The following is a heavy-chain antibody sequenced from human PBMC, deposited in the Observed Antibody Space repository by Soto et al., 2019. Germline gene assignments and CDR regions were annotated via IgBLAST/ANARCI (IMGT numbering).Heavy chain of an antibody. CDR1: GFTFSNCG. D-gene: IGHD1-26*01. V-gene: IGHV3-23*04. CDR2: ITGSGGNT. Sequence: VQLVESGGGVVQPGTSLRLSCAASGFTFSNCGMKWVRQAPGKGLEWLSVITGSGGNTYYADSVKGRFTISRNNSKNTLYLQMNSLRAEDTAVYYCARRGSGSYYDYWGQGTLVTVSS. J-gene: IGHJ4*02. CDR3: ARRGSGSYYDY.